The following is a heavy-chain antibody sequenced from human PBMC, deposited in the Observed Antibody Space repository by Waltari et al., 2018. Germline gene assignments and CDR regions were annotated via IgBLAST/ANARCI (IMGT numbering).Heavy chain of an antibody. CDR1: GFTFSSYS. Sequence: EVQLVESGGGLVKPGGSLRLSCAASGFTFSSYSMNWVRQAPGKGLKWVSSISSSSSHIEYADSVKGRFTISRDNAKNSLYLQMNSLRAEDTAMYYCARRYCTTTNCYSFDYWGQGTLVTVSS. V-gene: IGHV3-21*01. CDR2: ISSSSSHI. D-gene: IGHD2-2*01. J-gene: IGHJ4*02. CDR3: ARRYCTTTNCYSFDY.